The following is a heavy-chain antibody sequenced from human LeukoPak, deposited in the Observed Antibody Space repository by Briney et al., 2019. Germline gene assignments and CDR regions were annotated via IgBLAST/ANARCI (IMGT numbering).Heavy chain of an antibody. D-gene: IGHD2-8*02. J-gene: IGHJ3*02. Sequence: GGSLRLSCAASGFTVSSNYMSWVRQAPGKGLEWVSVIYSGGSTYYADSVKGRFTISRDNSKNTLYLQMNSLRAEDTAVYFCARAQLLADDAFNIWGQGTMVTVSS. CDR2: IYSGGST. V-gene: IGHV3-53*01. CDR1: GFTVSSNY. CDR3: ARAQLLADDAFNI.